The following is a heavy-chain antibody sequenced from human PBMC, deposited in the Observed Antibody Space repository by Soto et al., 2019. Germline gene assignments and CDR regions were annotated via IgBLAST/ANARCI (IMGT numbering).Heavy chain of an antibody. Sequence: QVQLVQSGAEVKKPGSSVKVSCKASGGTFSSYAISWVRQAPGQGLEWMGGIIPIFGTANYAQKFQGRVTITADEYTSTAYMELSSLRSEDTAVYYCGREGGYYYGSGSYLFDPWGQGTLVTVSS. V-gene: IGHV1-69*01. CDR2: IIPIFGTA. D-gene: IGHD3-10*01. CDR1: GGTFSSYA. CDR3: GREGGYYYGSGSYLFDP. J-gene: IGHJ5*02.